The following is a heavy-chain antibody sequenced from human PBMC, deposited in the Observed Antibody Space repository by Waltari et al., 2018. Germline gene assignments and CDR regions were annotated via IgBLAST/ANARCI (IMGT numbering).Heavy chain of an antibody. V-gene: IGHV1-24*01. J-gene: IGHJ5*02. CDR2: FDPERGET. CDR1: GSTLTELS. CDR3: ATERGDYVRAYFDP. Sequence: QVQLVQSGAEVKKPGASVKVSCKVSGSTLTELSMHWVRQAPGKGLEWVGGFDPERGETICAQKFQGRVSMTEDTATDTAYMERSGLGSEDTAVYYCATERGDYVRAYFDPWGQGTLVTVSS. D-gene: IGHD4-17*01.